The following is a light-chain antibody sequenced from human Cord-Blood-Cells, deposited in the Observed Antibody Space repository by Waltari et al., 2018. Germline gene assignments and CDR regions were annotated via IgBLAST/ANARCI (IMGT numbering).Light chain of an antibody. CDR2: DAS. CDR3: QQRSNWPLT. V-gene: IGKV3-11*01. J-gene: IGKJ4*01. CDR1: QSVSSY. Sequence: EIVLTQSPATLSLSPGERATLSCRARQSVSSYLAWYQQKPGQAPRLLIYDASNRATGIPARFSGSGSGTDFTRTISSREPEDFAVYYCQQRSNWPLTFGGGTKVEIK.